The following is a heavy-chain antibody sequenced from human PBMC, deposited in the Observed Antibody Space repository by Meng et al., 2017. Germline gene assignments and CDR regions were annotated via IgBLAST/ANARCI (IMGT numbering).Heavy chain of an antibody. Sequence: EQGGARGGGFNRPGAPRRISGTASGFSVTNSYMRWVRSAAGEGLEGVSIIYSGRSTYYADSVKGRFSISRDNSKNTLYLQMNSLRAEDTAVYFCARDSRSGWYHHYWGQGTLVTVSS. D-gene: IGHD6-19*01. CDR1: GFSVTNSY. V-gene: IGHV3-53*02. J-gene: IGHJ4*02. CDR3: ARDSRSGWYHHY. CDR2: IYSGRST.